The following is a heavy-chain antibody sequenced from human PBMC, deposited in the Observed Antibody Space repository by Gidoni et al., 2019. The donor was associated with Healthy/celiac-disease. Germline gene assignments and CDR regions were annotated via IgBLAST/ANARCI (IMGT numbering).Heavy chain of an antibody. CDR3: ASGPMVRGVIRYYYYGMDV. V-gene: IGHV1-2*06. CDR1: GYTFTGYY. CDR2: INPNSGGT. D-gene: IGHD3-10*01. J-gene: IGHJ6*02. Sequence: QVQLVQSGAEVTKPGASVKVSCKASGYTFTGYYMHWVRQAPGQGLEWMGRINPNSGGTNYAQKFQGRVTMTRDTSISTAYMELSRLRSDDTAVYYCASGPMVRGVIRYYYYGMDVWGQGTTVTVSS.